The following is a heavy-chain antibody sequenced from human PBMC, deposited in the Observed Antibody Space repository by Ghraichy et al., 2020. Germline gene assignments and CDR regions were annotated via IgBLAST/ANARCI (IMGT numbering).Heavy chain of an antibody. J-gene: IGHJ4*02. D-gene: IGHD3/OR15-3a*01. CDR1: GGSISSYY. V-gene: IGHV4-59*08. CDR2: IYSSGAT. CDR3: ARQWTGGSLNYYDF. Sequence: SETLSLTCTVSGGSISSYYWSWIRQPPGKGLEWIGYIYSSGATRYNPSLNSRATMSVDTSKNQFSLKLASVTAADAAVYYCARQWTGGSLNYYDFWGRGTLVTVSA.